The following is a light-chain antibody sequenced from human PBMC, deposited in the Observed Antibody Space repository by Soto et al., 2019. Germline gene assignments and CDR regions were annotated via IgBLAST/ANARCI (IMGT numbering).Light chain of an antibody. V-gene: IGLV2-11*01. Sequence: QSALTQPRSMSGSPGQSVTISCSGTGSDIGSYDYVSWYQQHPDKAPKLMLYDVGKRPSGVPDRFSGSKSGSTASLTISGLQAEDEADYYCCAYAGSYTPVFVGGTQLTVL. CDR1: GSDIGSYDY. J-gene: IGLJ3*02. CDR2: DVG. CDR3: CAYAGSYTPV.